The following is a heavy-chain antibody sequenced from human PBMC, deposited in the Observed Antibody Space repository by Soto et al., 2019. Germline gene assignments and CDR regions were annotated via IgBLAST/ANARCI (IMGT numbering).Heavy chain of an antibody. CDR2: ISGTASGT. CDR1: GCTPTTTA. J-gene: IGHJ4*02. CDR3: ATSFRYFDK. V-gene: IGHV3-23*01. Sequence: WGSLRLSWVGSGCTPTTTALRWVRQPPGEGLEWVTTISGTASGTYYVDFVKGRFFISRDNSKNTVTLQMNNLTLPDTAVYYCATSFRYFDKWGQGTPVTPSA.